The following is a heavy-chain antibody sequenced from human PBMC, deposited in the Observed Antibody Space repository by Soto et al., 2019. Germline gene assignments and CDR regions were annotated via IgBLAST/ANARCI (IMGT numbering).Heavy chain of an antibody. CDR3: ARYRSSRWYLLYY. CDR1: GYSFTSYW. Sequence: GESLKISCKGSGYSFTSYWISWVRQMPGKGLEWMGRIDPSDSYTNYSPSFQGHVTISADKSISTAYLQWSSLKASDTAMYYCARYRSSRWYLLYYWGQGTLVTVAS. D-gene: IGHD6-13*01. V-gene: IGHV5-10-1*01. CDR2: IDPSDSYT. J-gene: IGHJ4*02.